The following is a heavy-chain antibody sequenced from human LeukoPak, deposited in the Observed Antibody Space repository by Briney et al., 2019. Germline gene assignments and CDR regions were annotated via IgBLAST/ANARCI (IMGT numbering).Heavy chain of an antibody. D-gene: IGHD2-8*02. CDR1: GFTFSIHW. J-gene: IGHJ4*02. CDR2: INQDGSEQ. V-gene: IGHV3-7*01. CDR3: ARIRILVSLDY. Sequence: GGSLRLSCAASGFTFSIHWMSWVRQAPGKGLEWVANINQDGSEQYYVDSVKGRFTVSRDNAKNSLYLQMNSLRAEDTAVYYCARIRILVSLDYWGQGTLVTVSS.